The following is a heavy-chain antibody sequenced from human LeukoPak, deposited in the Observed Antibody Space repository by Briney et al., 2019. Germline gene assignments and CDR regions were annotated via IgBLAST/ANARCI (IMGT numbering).Heavy chain of an antibody. V-gene: IGHV3-30*02. CDR1: GFTFSSYG. CDR3: ATARAWYSSGWYGAPTRDYYYMDV. J-gene: IGHJ6*03. Sequence: GGSLRLSCAASGFTFSSYGMHWVRQAPGKGLEWVAFIRYDGSNKYYADSVKGRFTISRDNSKNTLYLQMNSLRAEDTAVYYCATARAWYSSGWYGAPTRDYYYMDVWGKGTTVTVSS. CDR2: IRYDGSNK. D-gene: IGHD6-19*01.